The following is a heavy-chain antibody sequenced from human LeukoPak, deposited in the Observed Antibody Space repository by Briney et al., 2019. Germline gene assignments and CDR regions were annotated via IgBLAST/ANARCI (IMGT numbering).Heavy chain of an antibody. J-gene: IGHJ3*01. CDR3: ARISSSNWYNERGAFDV. CDR2: IYTSGTT. D-gene: IGHD6-13*01. V-gene: IGHV4-4*07. CDR1: GGSISTYY. Sequence: SETLSLTCTVSGGSISTYYWSWIRQPAGKGLEWIGRIYTSGTTYYNPSLKSRVTISVDTSKNQFSLKLRSVTAADTAVYYCARISSSNWYNERGAFDVWGQGTMVTVSS.